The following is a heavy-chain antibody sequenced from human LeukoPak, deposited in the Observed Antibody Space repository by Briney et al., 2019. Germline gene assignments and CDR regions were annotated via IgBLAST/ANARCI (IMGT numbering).Heavy chain of an antibody. D-gene: IGHD2-2*01. J-gene: IGHJ4*02. V-gene: IGHV3-23*01. CDR2: ISGSSGHI. Sequence: PGGSLRLSCAASGFTFGSYDMSWVRQAPGKGLEWVSSISGSSGHIFYADSVKGRFTISKDKTKNTLSLQMNSLRVEDTAVYYCARVLVVPSSADYLDYWGQGTLVSVSS. CDR3: ARVLVVPSSADYLDY. CDR1: GFTFGSYD.